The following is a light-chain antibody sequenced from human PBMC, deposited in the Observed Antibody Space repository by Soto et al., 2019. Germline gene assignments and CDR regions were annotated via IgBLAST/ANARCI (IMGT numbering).Light chain of an antibody. J-gene: IGKJ2*01. CDR3: QEYNRWPPEFI. Sequence: ELEMTQSPASLSASPGETVTLSCRATQTAYKNLAWYQQKPGQPPRLLIFAASTRAPGLPARFSGSGSGTEFTLTISSLQSEDSAIYYWQEYNRWPPEFIFGPGTRLEIK. CDR1: QTAYKN. CDR2: AAS. V-gene: IGKV3-15*01.